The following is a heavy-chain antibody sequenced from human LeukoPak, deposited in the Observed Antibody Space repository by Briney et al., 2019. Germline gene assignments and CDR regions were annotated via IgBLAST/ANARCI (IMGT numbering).Heavy chain of an antibody. CDR2: IKTDGSEQ. CDR3: ARGANPDDF. CDR1: GFLFRTYW. J-gene: IGHJ4*02. V-gene: IGHV3-7*01. Sequence: GGSLRLSCAASGFLFRTYWMTWFRQAPGKGLEWVANIKTDGSEQHYLDSVKGRFHISRDNANNSLSLQMNGLRAEDTAVYYCARGANPDDFWGQGTLVTVSS.